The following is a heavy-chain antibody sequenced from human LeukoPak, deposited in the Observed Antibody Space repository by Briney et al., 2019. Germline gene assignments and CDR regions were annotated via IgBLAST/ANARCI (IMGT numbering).Heavy chain of an antibody. D-gene: IGHD3-10*01. CDR3: ARGSEFRGDYYYYGMDV. V-gene: IGHV3-48*01. CDR2: ISSSSSST. J-gene: IGHJ6*02. CDR1: GFTFSTYS. Sequence: GRSLRLSCAASGFTFSTYSFNWVRQAPGKGLEWVSYISSSSSSTYYADSVKGRFTISRDSAKNSLFLQMNSLRAEDTAVYYCARGSEFRGDYYYYGMDVWGQGTTVTVSS.